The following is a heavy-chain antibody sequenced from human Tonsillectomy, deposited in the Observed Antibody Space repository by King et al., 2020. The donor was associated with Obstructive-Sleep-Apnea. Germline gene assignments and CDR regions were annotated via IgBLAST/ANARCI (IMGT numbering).Heavy chain of an antibody. J-gene: IGHJ4*02. V-gene: IGHV3-74*01. CDR2: INSDGSST. CDR1: GFTFSSYW. Sequence: VQLVESGGGLVQPGGSLRLSCAASGFTFSSYWMHWVGQAPGKGLVWVSRINSDGSSTSYADSVRGRFTTSRDNAKNMPDLQMKCLRAEDTAVYYCARDCGGRRGYSYGYPDYWGQGTLVTVSS. CDR3: ARDCGGRRGYSYGYPDY. D-gene: IGHD5-18*01.